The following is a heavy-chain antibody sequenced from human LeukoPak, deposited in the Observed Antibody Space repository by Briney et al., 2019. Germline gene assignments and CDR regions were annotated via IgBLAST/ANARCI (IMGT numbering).Heavy chain of an antibody. Sequence: GGSLRLSCAASGFTFSTYAMSWVRQAPGKGLEWVSAISGSGGSTYYADSVKGRFTISRDNSKNTLYLQLNSMRAEDTAIYYCAKDFAVAAYFDYWGQGTLITVSS. V-gene: IGHV3-23*01. CDR1: GFTFSTYA. D-gene: IGHD6-19*01. J-gene: IGHJ4*02. CDR2: ISGSGGST. CDR3: AKDFAVAAYFDY.